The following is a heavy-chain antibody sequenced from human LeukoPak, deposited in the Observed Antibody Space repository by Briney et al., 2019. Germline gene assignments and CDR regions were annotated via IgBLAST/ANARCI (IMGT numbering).Heavy chain of an antibody. D-gene: IGHD2-21*02. CDR2: ITNSGNSK. Sequence: PGGSLRLSCAASEFTFSSYSMNWVRQAPGKGLEWVSYITNSGNSKSYADSVKGRFTISRDNSKNTLYLQMNSLRAEDTAVYYCAREVCGGDCYFPSQLINPGYYYGMDVWGQGTTVTVSS. CDR3: AREVCGGDCYFPSQLINPGYYYGMDV. CDR1: EFTFSSYS. V-gene: IGHV3-48*01. J-gene: IGHJ6*02.